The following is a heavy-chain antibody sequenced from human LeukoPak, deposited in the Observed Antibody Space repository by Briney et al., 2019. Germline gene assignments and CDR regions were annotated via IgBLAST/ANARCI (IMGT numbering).Heavy chain of an antibody. Sequence: SVKVSCKASGGTFSSYAIGWVRQAPGQGLEWMGGIIPIFGTANYAQKLQVRVTITTDESTSTAYIELSSLRSEAPAVYYCARGRVSRSWYVSDYWGQGTLVTVSS. J-gene: IGHJ4*01. V-gene: IGHV1-69*05. CDR3: ARGRVSRSWYVSDY. CDR2: IIPIFGTA. D-gene: IGHD6-13*01. CDR1: GGTFSSYA.